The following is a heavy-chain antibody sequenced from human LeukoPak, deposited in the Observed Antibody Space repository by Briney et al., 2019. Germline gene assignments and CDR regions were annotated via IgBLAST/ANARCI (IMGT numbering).Heavy chain of an antibody. CDR3: ARDSGYSSSPQY. J-gene: IGHJ4*02. D-gene: IGHD6-13*01. CDR2: ISSSSSYI. Sequence: TGGSLRLSCAASGFTFSSYSMNWVRQAPGKGPEWVSSISSSSSYIYYADSVKGRFTISRDNAKNSLYLQMNSLRAEDTAVYYCARDSGYSSSPQYWGQGTLVTVSS. V-gene: IGHV3-21*01. CDR1: GFTFSSYS.